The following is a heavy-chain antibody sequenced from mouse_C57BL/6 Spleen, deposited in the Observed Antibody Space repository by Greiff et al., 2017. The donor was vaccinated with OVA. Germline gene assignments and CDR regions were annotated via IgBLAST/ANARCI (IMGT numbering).Heavy chain of an antibody. CDR3: ARLTYGSSDYFDY. CDR2: IDPSDSYT. V-gene: IGHV1-69*01. Sequence: VQLQQPGAELVMPGASVKLSCKASGYTFTSYWMHWVKQRPGQGLEWIGEIDPSDSYTNYNQTFKGKSTLTVDKSSSTAYMQLSSLTSEDSAVYYCARLTYGSSDYFDYWGQGTTLTVSA. J-gene: IGHJ2*01. CDR1: GYTFTSYW. D-gene: IGHD1-1*01.